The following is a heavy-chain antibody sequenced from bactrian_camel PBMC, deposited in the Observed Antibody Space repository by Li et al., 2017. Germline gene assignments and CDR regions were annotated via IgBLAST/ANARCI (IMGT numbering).Heavy chain of an antibody. CDR3: TATPTFCNWRHYPESYWKNWSTYGY. V-gene: IGHV3S53*01. D-gene: IGHD5*01. CDR1: GHPSSTGC. CDR2: LDSDGDT. Sequence: VQLVESGGGSVQAGGSLRLSCAASGHPSSTGCLGWYRQAPGKEREGVASLDSDGDTSYADSVKGRFTISKDDAANSLYLQMASLKPDDTAMYYCTATPTFCNWRHYPESYWKNWSTYGYRGQGTQVTVS. J-gene: IGHJ4*01.